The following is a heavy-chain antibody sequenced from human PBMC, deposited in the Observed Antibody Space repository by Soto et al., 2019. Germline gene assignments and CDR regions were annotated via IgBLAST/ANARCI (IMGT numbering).Heavy chain of an antibody. CDR3: ARARLRGAPYFDY. V-gene: IGHV3-11*01. CDR2: ISSSGSTI. Sequence: PGGSLRLSCAASGFTFSDYYMSWIRQAPGKGLEWVSYISSSGSTIYYADSVKGRFTISRDNAKNSLYLQMNSLRAEDTAVYYCARARLRGAPYFDYWGQGTLVTVSS. CDR1: GFTFSDYY. D-gene: IGHD5-12*01. J-gene: IGHJ4*02.